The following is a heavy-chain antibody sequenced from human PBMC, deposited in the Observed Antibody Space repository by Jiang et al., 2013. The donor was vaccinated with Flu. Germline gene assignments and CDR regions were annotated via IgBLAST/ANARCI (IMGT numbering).Heavy chain of an antibody. Sequence: SGAEVKKPGASVKVSCKASGNILAGFYIHWVRQAPGQGLEWMGWLNPNSGDTHFAQKFQGRVTMTRDTSSSTAYMELVRLTSDDSAVYYCATRGPSYSSGWHFAYWGQGTLVTVSS. D-gene: IGHD6-19*01. V-gene: IGHV1-2*02. CDR3: ATRGPSYSSGWHFAY. J-gene: IGHJ4*02. CDR2: LNPNSGDT. CDR1: GNILAGFY.